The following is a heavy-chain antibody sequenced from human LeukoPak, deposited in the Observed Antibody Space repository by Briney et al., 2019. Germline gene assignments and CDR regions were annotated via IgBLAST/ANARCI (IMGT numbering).Heavy chain of an antibody. J-gene: IGHJ4*02. D-gene: IGHD4-17*01. V-gene: IGHV3-48*03. CDR1: GFTFSSYE. CDR2: ISSSGSTI. Sequence: GGSLRLSCAASGFTFSSYEMNWVRQAPGKGLEWVSYISSSGSTIYYADSVKGRFTISKDNAKNSLYLQMNSLRDEDTAVYYCARDDYGDYGSLNYWGQGTLVTVSS. CDR3: ARDDYGDYGSLNY.